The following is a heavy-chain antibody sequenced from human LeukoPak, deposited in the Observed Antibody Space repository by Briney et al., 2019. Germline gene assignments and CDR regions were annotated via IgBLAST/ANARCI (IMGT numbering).Heavy chain of an antibody. V-gene: IGHV1-46*01. CDR3: AREGGSTDLRFDN. J-gene: IGHJ4*02. Sequence: EASVKVSCKASGYTFTNYYMHWVRQAPGQGLEWMGIINPSGNSTSYAQKFQGRVTMTRDMSTSTVYMELSSLRSEDTAVYYCAREGGSTDLRFDNWGQGTLVTVSS. CDR1: GYTFTNYY. D-gene: IGHD2-8*02. CDR2: INPSGNST.